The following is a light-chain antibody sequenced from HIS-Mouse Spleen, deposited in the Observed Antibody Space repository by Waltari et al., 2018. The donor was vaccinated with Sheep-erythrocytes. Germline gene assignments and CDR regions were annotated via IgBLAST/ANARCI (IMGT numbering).Light chain of an antibody. CDR3: SSYAGSNNWV. J-gene: IGLJ3*02. CDR2: EVS. Sequence: QSALTQPASVSGSPGQSTTISCTGTTIPVGCSNLFPWYQQHPVKATKLTIYEVSKRPSGVPDRVSGSKSGNTAALTVSGVQAEDEADYYCSSYAGSNNWVFGGGTKLTVL. CDR1: TIPVGCSNL. V-gene: IGLV2-8*01.